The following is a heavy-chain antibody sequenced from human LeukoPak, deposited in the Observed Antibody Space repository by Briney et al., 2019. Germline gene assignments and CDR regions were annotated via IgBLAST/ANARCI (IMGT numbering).Heavy chain of an antibody. Sequence: SETLSLTCAVYGGSFSGYYWSWIRQPPGKGLEWIGEINHSGSTNYNPSLKSRVTISVDTSENQFSLKLSSVTAADTAMYYCAGSSWIHYYYYGMDVWGQGTTVTVSS. CDR1: GGSFSGYY. CDR3: AGSSWIHYYYYGMDV. CDR2: INHSGST. J-gene: IGHJ6*02. D-gene: IGHD6-13*01. V-gene: IGHV4-34*01.